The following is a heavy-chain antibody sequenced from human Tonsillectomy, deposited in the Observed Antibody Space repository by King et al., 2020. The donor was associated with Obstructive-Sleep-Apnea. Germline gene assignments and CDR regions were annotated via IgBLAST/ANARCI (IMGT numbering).Heavy chain of an antibody. J-gene: IGHJ4*02. CDR3: ARDKGLWDY. V-gene: IGHV3-7*03. CDR1: GFTFRSYW. D-gene: IGHD3/OR15-3a*01. CDR2: INQDGSEK. Sequence: VQLVESGGGLVQPGGSLRLSCEVSGFTFRSYWLSWVRQAPGKGLEWVANINQDGSEKHYVASVKGRFTISRDNPKNSVYLQMNNLRAEDTAVYYCARDKGLWDYWGQGTLVIVSS.